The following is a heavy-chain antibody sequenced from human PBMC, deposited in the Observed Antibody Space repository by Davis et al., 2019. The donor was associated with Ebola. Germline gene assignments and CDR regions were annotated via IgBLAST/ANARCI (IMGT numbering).Heavy chain of an antibody. CDR2: VHGGNGNT. V-gene: IGHV1-3*01. D-gene: IGHD2-15*01. Sequence: AASVKVSCKASGFTLTNYAIHWVRQAPGQRLEWMGWVHGGNGNTKYSQRFQGRVTITTDTSASTAYLDLSSLRSDDTAVFYCARQGWWPHFDYWGQGTLVTVSS. J-gene: IGHJ4*02. CDR1: GFTLTNYA. CDR3: ARQGWWPHFDY.